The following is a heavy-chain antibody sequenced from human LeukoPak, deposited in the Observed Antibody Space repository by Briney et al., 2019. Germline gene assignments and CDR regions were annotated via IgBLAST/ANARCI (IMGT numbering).Heavy chain of an antibody. D-gene: IGHD3-16*01. CDR2: INVDGAST. CDR1: GFTFKNYA. CDR3: VKTMVTFGGLIRADAFDI. J-gene: IGHJ3*02. Sequence: GGSLRLSCSASGFTFKNYALHWVRQAPGKGLEYVSAINVDGASTYYADSVRGRFTISRENSMNTLYLHMSSLRSNDTAVYFCVKTMVTFGGLIRADAFDICGEGKMVTVSS. V-gene: IGHV3-64D*06.